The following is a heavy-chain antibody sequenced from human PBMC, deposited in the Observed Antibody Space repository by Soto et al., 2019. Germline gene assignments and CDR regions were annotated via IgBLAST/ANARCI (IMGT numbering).Heavy chain of an antibody. CDR3: GRCSSTSCHLGADY. V-gene: IGHV3-30-3*01. D-gene: IGHD2-2*01. CDR2: ISYDGNNK. Sequence: VGSLRLSCAASGFTFSSYAMHWVHQAPGKGLEWVALISYDGNNKYYADSVKGRFTISRDNSKNTLYLQMNSLRTEDTAVYYCGRCSSTSCHLGADYWGQGTLVTVSS. CDR1: GFTFSSYA. J-gene: IGHJ4*02.